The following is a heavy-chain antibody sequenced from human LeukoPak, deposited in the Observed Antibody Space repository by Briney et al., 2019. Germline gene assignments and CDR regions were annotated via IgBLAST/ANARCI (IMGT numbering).Heavy chain of an antibody. D-gene: IGHD5-18*01. V-gene: IGHV4-39*01. CDR3: ARGSPDSYGFYYYYYYMDV. J-gene: IGHJ6*03. CDR2: IYYTGTT. Sequence: SETLSLTCSVSGGSITDTNYYWAWIRQPPGKGLEWIANIYYTGTTYYNPSLKSRVTISVDTSNNQFSLKLGSVTAADTAVYYCARGSPDSYGFYYYYYYMDVWGKGTTVTVSS. CDR1: GGSITDTNYY.